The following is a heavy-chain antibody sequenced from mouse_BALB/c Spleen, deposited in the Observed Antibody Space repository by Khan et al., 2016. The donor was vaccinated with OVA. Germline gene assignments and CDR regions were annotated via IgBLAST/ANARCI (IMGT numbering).Heavy chain of an antibody. CDR3: ARMYGGDFDY. D-gene: IGHD2-10*02. Sequence: VQLKQSGPGLVKPSQSLSLTCTVTGYSITSDYAWSWIRQFPGNKLEWMGFMSYSGNTNYNPSLKSRVTMNRNTSKKQFFLQLNSVTTEDTATYYCARMYGGDFDYWGQGTTLTVSS. CDR2: MSYSGNT. J-gene: IGHJ2*01. V-gene: IGHV3-2*02. CDR1: GYSITSDYA.